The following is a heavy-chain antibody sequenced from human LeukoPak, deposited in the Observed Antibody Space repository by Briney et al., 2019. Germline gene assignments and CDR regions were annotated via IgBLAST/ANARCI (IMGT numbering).Heavy chain of an antibody. CDR2: IYYSGST. Sequence: SGTLSLTCTVSGGSISSYYWSWIRQPPGKGLEWIGYIYYSGSTNYNPSLKSRVTISVDTSKNQFSLKLSSVTAADTAVYYCARSSGWYYFDYWGQGTLVTVSS. V-gene: IGHV4-59*01. CDR1: GGSISSYY. J-gene: IGHJ4*02. D-gene: IGHD6-19*01. CDR3: ARSSGWYYFDY.